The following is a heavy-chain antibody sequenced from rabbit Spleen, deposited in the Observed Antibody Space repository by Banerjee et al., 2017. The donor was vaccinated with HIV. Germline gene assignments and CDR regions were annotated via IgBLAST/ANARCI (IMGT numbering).Heavy chain of an antibody. CDR1: GFSFSSGYY. CDR3: ARSSSSPYYFEL. J-gene: IGHJ4*01. CDR2: IGASSSGST. V-gene: IGHV1S40*01. Sequence: QSLEESGGDLVKPGASLTLTCTASGFSFSSGYYMCWVRQAPGKGLEWIGCIGASSSGSTYYASWAKGRFTISKTSSTTVTLQMTSLTAADTATYFCARSSSSPYYFELWGPGTLVTVS. D-gene: IGHD1-1*01.